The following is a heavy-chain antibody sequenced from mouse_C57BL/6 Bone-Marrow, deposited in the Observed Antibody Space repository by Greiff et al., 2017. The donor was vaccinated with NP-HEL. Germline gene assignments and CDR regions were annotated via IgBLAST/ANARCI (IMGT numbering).Heavy chain of an antibody. V-gene: IGHV1-54*01. CDR3: ARGTPYAMDY. Sequence: QVQLQQSGAELVRPGTSVKVSCKASGYAFTNYLIEWVKQRPGQGLEWIGVINPGSGSTNYNEKFKGKATLTADKSSSTAYMQLSSLTSEDSAVYFCARGTPYAMDYWGQGTSVTVSS. J-gene: IGHJ4*01. CDR2: INPGSGST. D-gene: IGHD2-14*01. CDR1: GYAFTNYL.